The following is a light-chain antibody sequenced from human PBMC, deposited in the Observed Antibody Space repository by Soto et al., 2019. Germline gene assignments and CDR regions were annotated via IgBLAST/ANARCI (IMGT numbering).Light chain of an antibody. Sequence: DMQMTQSPSSLSASVGDRVTITCQASQDISNYLNWYQQKPGKAPQLLIFAASSVAIGVPSRVSGSGSGTDFTITSSSLQPEEGATDYCQHDADLPLSCGGGTKVEIK. CDR3: QHDADLPLS. CDR2: AAS. V-gene: IGKV1-33*01. CDR1: QDISNY. J-gene: IGKJ4*02.